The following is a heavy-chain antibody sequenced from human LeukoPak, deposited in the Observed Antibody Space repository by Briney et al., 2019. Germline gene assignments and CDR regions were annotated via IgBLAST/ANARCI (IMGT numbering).Heavy chain of an antibody. CDR1: GLTVSSNY. D-gene: IGHD1-26*01. CDR3: ARDRSGSYDY. J-gene: IGHJ4*02. CDR2: IYSGGST. Sequence: GGSLRLSCAASGLTVSSNYMTWVRQAPGKGLEWVSVIYSGGSTYYADSVKGRFTISRDNSKNTLYLQMNSLRPEDTALYYCARDRSGSYDYWGQGTLVTVSS. V-gene: IGHV3-53*01.